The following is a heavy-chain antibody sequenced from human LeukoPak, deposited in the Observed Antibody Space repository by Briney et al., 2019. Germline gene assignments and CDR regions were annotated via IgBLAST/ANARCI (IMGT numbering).Heavy chain of an antibody. D-gene: IGHD2-2*01. CDR1: GGSISSYY. V-gene: IGHV4-59*01. CDR2: IYYSGST. CDR3: ARAYCSSTSCYAVDP. J-gene: IGHJ5*02. Sequence: SETLSLTCTVSGGSISSYYWSWIRQPPGKGLEWIGYIYYSGSTNYNPSLKSRVTISVDTSKNQFSLKLSSVTAADTAVYYCARAYCSSTSCYAVDPWGQGTLVTVSS.